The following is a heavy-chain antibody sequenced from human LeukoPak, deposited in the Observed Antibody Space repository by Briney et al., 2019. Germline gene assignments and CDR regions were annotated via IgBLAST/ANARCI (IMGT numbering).Heavy chain of an antibody. V-gene: IGHV3-20*04. Sequence: GGSLRLSCAASGFTFDDYGMSWVRQAPGKGLEWVSGINWNGGSTGYADSVKGRFTISRDNAKNSLYLQMNSLRAEDTALYYCARGGYYDSSGYYYFDCWGQGTLVTVSS. CDR3: ARGGYYDSSGYYYFDC. J-gene: IGHJ4*02. CDR1: GFTFDDYG. D-gene: IGHD3-22*01. CDR2: INWNGGST.